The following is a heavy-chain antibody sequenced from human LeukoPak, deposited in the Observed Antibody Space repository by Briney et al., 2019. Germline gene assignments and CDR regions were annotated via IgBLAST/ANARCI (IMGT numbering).Heavy chain of an antibody. V-gene: IGHV3-20*01. D-gene: IGHD3-22*01. CDR1: GFTFSSYW. J-gene: IGHJ5*02. CDR3: ARDLGVTDYYDSSADRSTWFDP. CDR2: INWNGGST. Sequence: GGSLRLSCAASGFTFSSYWMSWVRQAPGKGLEWVSGINWNGGSTGYADSVKGRFTISRDNAKNSLYLQMNSLRAEDTALYHCARDLGVTDYYDSSADRSTWFDPWGQGTLVTVSS.